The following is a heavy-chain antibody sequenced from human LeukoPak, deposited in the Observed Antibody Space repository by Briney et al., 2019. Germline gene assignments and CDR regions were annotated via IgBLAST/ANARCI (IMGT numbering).Heavy chain of an antibody. CDR1: GDSVSSNSAA. CDR3: ARGGYSGYDSYPDFDY. J-gene: IGHJ4*02. Sequence: SQTLSLTCAISGDSVSSNSAAWNWVRQSPSRGLEWLGRTYYRSKWYNDYAVSVKSRITINPDTSKNQFSLQLNSVTPEDTAVYYCARGGYSGYDSYPDFDYWGQGTLVTVSS. D-gene: IGHD5-12*01. CDR2: TYYRSKWYN. V-gene: IGHV6-1*01.